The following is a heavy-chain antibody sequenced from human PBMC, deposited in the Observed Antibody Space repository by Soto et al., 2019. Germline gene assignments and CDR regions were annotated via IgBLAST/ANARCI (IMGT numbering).Heavy chain of an antibody. V-gene: IGHV3-30*03. D-gene: IGHD1-26*01. Sequence: PGGSLRLSCTVSGFAFNHYGMHWVRQAPGEGLQWVAVISNDGRDEHYADSVKGRFIVSRDNSKSTVYLQMNSLRPEDTAVYSCARQEAGSYFDFWGHGTLVTVSS. CDR1: GFAFNHYG. J-gene: IGHJ4*01. CDR3: ARQEAGSYFDF. CDR2: ISNDGRDE.